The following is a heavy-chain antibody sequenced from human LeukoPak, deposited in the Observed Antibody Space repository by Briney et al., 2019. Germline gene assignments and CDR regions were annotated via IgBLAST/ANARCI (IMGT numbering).Heavy chain of an antibody. Sequence: SVKVPCKASGGAFISYTISWVRQAPGQGLEWMGRIIPILGIANYAQKFQGRGTITADKSTSTAYMELSSLRSEDTAVYYCARETIVVVPAAILLPAYYYMDVWGKGTTVTVSS. V-gene: IGHV1-69*02. CDR3: ARETIVVVPAAILLPAYYYMDV. CDR2: IIPILGIA. J-gene: IGHJ6*03. D-gene: IGHD2-2*02. CDR1: GGAFISYT.